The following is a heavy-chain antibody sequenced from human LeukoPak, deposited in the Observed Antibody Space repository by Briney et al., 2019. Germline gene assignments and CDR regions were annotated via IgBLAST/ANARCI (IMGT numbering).Heavy chain of an antibody. CDR1: GTPIDVGY. D-gene: IGHD6-19*01. V-gene: IGHV4-59*08. Sequence: PSETLSLTCAVSGTPIDVGYWSWFRQPPGMGLQWIGEIDYSGATKYNPALTSRVTISIQVMKSTLSLTMTSVTAADTAVYFCAKESGGWPVSWGQGTLVTVSS. CDR3: AKESGGWPVS. J-gene: IGHJ5*02. CDR2: IDYSGAT.